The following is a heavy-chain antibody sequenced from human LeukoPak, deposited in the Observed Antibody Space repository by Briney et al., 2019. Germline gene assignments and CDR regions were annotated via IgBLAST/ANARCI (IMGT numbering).Heavy chain of an antibody. D-gene: IGHD1-26*01. CDR2: IWYDGSNK. CDR3: PRNPTVGATHYYYYYYMDV. CDR1: GFTFSSYG. Sequence: PGGSLRLSCAASGFTFSSYGMHWVRQAPGKGLEGVAVIWYDGSNKYYADSVKGRFTISRDNSKNTLYLQMNSLRAEDTAVYYCPRNPTVGATHYYYYYYMDVWGKGTTVTVSS. J-gene: IGHJ6*03. V-gene: IGHV3-33*01.